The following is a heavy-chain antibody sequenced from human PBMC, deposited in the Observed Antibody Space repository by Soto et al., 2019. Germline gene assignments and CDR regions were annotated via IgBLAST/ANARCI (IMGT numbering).Heavy chain of an antibody. Sequence: GGSLRLSCAASGFTFSSYWMSWVRQAPGKGLEWVANIKQDGSEKYYVDSVKGRFTISRDNAKNSLYLQMNSLRAEDTAVYYCSSIAVASDAFDIWGQGTMVTVSS. J-gene: IGHJ3*02. CDR3: SSIAVASDAFDI. CDR1: GFTFSSYW. V-gene: IGHV3-7*01. CDR2: IKQDGSEK. D-gene: IGHD6-19*01.